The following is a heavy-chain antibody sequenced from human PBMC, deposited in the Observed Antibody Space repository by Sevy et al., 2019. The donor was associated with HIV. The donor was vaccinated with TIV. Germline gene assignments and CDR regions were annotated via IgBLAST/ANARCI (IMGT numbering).Heavy chain of an antibody. J-gene: IGHJ4*02. D-gene: IGHD6-6*01. V-gene: IGHV4-61*01. CDR3: ARVRKAARLIDY. CDR2: IYYSGST. CDR1: GGSVSSGSYY. Sequence: SETLSLTCTVSGGSVSSGSYYWSWIRQPPGKGLEWNGYIYYSGSTNYNPSLKSRVTISVDTSKNQFSLKLSSVTAADTAVYYCARVRKAARLIDYWGQGTLVTVSS.